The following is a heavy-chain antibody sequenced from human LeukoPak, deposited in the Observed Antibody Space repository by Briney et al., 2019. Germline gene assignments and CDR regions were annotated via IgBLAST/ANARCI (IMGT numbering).Heavy chain of an antibody. Sequence: GASVKVSCKVSGYTLTELSMHWVRQAPEEGLEWMGGFDPEDGETIYAQKFQGRVTMTEDTSTDTAYMELSSLRSEDTAVYYCASLGRGAPLRRNYYFDYWGQGTLVTVSS. D-gene: IGHD3-10*01. CDR1: GYTLTELS. CDR3: ASLGRGAPLRRNYYFDY. CDR2: FDPEDGET. J-gene: IGHJ4*02. V-gene: IGHV1-24*01.